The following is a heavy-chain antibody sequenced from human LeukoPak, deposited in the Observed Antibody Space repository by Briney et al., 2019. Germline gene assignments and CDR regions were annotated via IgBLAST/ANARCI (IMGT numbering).Heavy chain of an antibody. J-gene: IGHJ4*02. D-gene: IGHD2-2*03. V-gene: IGHV3-23*01. CDR3: ARDGYCSSTSCFDH. CDR2: ISGSGGTT. CDR1: GFTFSSYA. Sequence: GGSLRLSCAASGFTFSSYAMSWVRQAPGKGLEWVSAISGSGGTTYYPDSVKGRFTISRDNSKNTLYLQMNSLRAEDTAVYYCARDGYCSSTSCFDHWGQGTLVTVSS.